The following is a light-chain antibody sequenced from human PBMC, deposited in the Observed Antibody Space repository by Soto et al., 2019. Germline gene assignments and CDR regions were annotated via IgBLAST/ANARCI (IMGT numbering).Light chain of an antibody. CDR3: QQYGMSRWT. V-gene: IGKV3-15*01. CDR1: QSVSSD. J-gene: IGKJ1*01. CDR2: GAS. Sequence: EIVMTQSPATLSVSPGERATLSCRASQSVSSDLAWYQQKPGQAPRLLIYGASTRATGIPARFSGSGSGTDFTLTISRLEPEDFAVYYCQQYGMSRWTFGQGTKVDIK.